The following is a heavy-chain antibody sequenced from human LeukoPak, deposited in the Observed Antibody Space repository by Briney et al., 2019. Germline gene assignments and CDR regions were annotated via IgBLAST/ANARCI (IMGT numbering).Heavy chain of an antibody. CDR3: AKDPQYYYDSSGYSFDY. V-gene: IGHV3-23*01. CDR1: GFTFSSYA. D-gene: IGHD3-22*01. J-gene: IGHJ4*02. Sequence: PGGSLRLSCAASGFTFSSYAMSWVRQAPGKGLEWVSAISGSGGSTYYADSVKGRFTISRDNPKNTLYLQMNSLRAEDTAVYYCAKDPQYYYDSSGYSFDYWGQGTLVTVSS. CDR2: ISGSGGST.